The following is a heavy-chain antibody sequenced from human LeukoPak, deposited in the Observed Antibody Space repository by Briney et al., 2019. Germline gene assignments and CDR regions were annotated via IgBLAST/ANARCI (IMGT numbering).Heavy chain of an antibody. Sequence: GGSLRLSCATSAFTFRSYGMHWVRQAPDKGLEWVAFIRYDGSNKYYADSVKGRFTISRDNSKNTVYLQMSSLRAEDTAVYYCARDSGKVGDDGILDYWGQGTLVTVSS. J-gene: IGHJ4*02. CDR2: IRYDGSNK. CDR3: ARDSGKVGDDGILDY. CDR1: AFTFRSYG. V-gene: IGHV3-30*02. D-gene: IGHD2-21*01.